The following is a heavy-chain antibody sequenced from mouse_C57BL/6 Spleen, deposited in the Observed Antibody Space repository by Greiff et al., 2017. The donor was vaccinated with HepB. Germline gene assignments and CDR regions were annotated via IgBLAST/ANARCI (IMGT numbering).Heavy chain of an antibody. Sequence: QVQLQQPGAELVKPGASVKLSCKASGYTFTSYWMHWVKQRPGRGLEWIGRIDPNSGGTKYNEKFKSKATLTVDKPSSTAYMQLSSLTSEDSAVYYCSRTLYYGSRENYAMDYWGQGTSVTVSS. CDR1: GYTFTSYW. D-gene: IGHD1-1*01. CDR2: IDPNSGGT. J-gene: IGHJ4*01. V-gene: IGHV1-72*01. CDR3: SRTLYYGSRENYAMDY.